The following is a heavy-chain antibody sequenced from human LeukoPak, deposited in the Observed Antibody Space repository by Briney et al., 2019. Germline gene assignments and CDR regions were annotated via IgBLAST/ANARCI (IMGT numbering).Heavy chain of an antibody. CDR2: ISYDGSNK. Sequence: PGRSLRLSCAASGFTFSSYAMHWVRQAPGKGLEWVAVISYDGSNKYYADSMKGRFTISRDNSKNTLYLQMNSLRAEDTAVYYCARDRIVVVPAVYYYYGMDVWGQGTTVTVSS. D-gene: IGHD2-2*01. CDR1: GFTFSSYA. CDR3: ARDRIVVVPAVYYYYGMDV. J-gene: IGHJ6*02. V-gene: IGHV3-30-3*01.